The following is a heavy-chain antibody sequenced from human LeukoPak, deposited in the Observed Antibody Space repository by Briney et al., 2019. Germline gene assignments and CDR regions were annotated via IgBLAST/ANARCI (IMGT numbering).Heavy chain of an antibody. CDR2: IYYSGTT. CDR1: GGSISSSSYN. CDR3: ARSITGPYWYFDL. D-gene: IGHD5-12*01. V-gene: IGHV4-39*07. Sequence: ETVSLTCIVSGGSISSSSYNWGWIRQPPGKGLEWIGSIYYSGTTYYNPSLKSRVTISVDTSKNQFSLKLSSVTAADTAVYYCARSITGPYWYFDLWGRGTLVTVSS. J-gene: IGHJ2*01.